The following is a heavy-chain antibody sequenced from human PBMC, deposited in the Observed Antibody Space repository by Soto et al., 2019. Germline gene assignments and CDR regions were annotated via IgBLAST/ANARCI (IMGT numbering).Heavy chain of an antibody. Sequence: GGSLRLSCAASGFTFSSYSMNWVRQAPGKGLEWVSSISSSSSYIYYADSVKGRFTISRDNAKNSLYLQMNSLRAEDTAVYYCARDVSIDFWSGYRHNRGMDVWGQGTTVTVSS. D-gene: IGHD3-3*01. V-gene: IGHV3-21*01. J-gene: IGHJ6*02. CDR1: GFTFSSYS. CDR3: ARDVSIDFWSGYRHNRGMDV. CDR2: ISSSSSYI.